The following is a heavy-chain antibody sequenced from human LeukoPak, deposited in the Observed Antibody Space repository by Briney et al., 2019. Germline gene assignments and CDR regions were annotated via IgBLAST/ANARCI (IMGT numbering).Heavy chain of an antibody. CDR3: ARHYGP. J-gene: IGHJ4*02. CDR1: SGSFSGYN. V-gene: IGHV4-34*01. D-gene: IGHD3-16*01. Sequence: SETLSLTCAVYSGSFSGYNWNWIRQSPGKGLEWIGSIYYSGSTYYNPSLKSRVTISVDTSKNQFSLKLSSVTAADTAVYYCARHYGPWGQGTLVTVSS. CDR2: IYYSGST.